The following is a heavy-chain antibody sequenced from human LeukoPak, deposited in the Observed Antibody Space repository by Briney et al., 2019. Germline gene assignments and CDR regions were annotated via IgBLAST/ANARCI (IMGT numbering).Heavy chain of an antibody. J-gene: IGHJ4*02. Sequence: GGSLRLSCAASGFAFSSYAMSLVRQAPGKGQEWVSAISDSGGTTYYADSEKCRFTISRDNSKNTLYLQMNSLRVDDTAVYFRGKESTMPTPFLDYWGQGTLVTVSS. CDR1: GFAFSSYA. D-gene: IGHD3-3*01. CDR2: ISDSGGTT. CDR3: GKESTMPTPFLDY. V-gene: IGHV3-23*01.